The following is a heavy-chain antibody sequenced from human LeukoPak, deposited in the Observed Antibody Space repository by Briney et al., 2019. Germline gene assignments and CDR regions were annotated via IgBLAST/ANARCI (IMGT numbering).Heavy chain of an antibody. CDR3: AGQSTGSYYSPIDY. CDR2: VSTYNGNT. V-gene: IGHV1-18*01. D-gene: IGHD1-26*01. Sequence: ASVTVSFTASGYTFTSYGISWVRQAPGQGLEWMGWVSTYNGNTKYAQNLQGRVTTTTDTSTSTAYMELRSLRSDDTAMYYCAGQSTGSYYSPIDYWGQGTLVTVSS. CDR1: GYTFTSYG. J-gene: IGHJ4*02.